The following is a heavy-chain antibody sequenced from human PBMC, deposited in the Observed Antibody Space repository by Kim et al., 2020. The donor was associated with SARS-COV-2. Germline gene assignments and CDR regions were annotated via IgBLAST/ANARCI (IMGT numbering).Heavy chain of an antibody. D-gene: IGHD3-10*01. Sequence: GGSLRLSCSAFGFTFSTYSMTWVRQAPGKGPEWVSYISSTSTIISYADSVKGRFTISRDNAKNSLYLQMNSLRAEDTAVYYCASGFFASGTNYWGQGTLVTVSS. CDR3: ASGFFASGTNY. CDR2: ISSTSTII. V-gene: IGHV3-48*04. CDR1: GFTFSTYS. J-gene: IGHJ4*02.